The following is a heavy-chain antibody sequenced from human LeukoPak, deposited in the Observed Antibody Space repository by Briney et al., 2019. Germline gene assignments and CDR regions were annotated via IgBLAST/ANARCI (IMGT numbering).Heavy chain of an antibody. D-gene: IGHD4-17*01. V-gene: IGHV3-23*01. CDR3: AKDSTTVLTLADY. Sequence: GSLRLSCAASGFTFSSYAMSWVRRAPGKGLEWGSAISGSGGSTYYSDSVKGRFTISRDNSKNTLYLQMNSLKAEDTAVYYCAKDSTTVLTLADYWGQGTLVTVSS. CDR1: GFTFSSYA. J-gene: IGHJ4*02. CDR2: ISGSGGST.